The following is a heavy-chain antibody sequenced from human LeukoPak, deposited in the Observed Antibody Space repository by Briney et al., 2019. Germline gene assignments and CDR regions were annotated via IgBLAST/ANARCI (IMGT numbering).Heavy chain of an antibody. D-gene: IGHD2-15*01. V-gene: IGHV1-8*01. J-gene: IGHJ5*02. CDR1: GYTFTSYD. CDR2: MNPNSGNT. CDR3: ARKDWFDR. Sequence: GPVKVSSKASGYTFTSYDINWVRKATGQGLEWMGWMNPNSGNTGYAQKFQGRVTMTRNTSKSTAYMELSSLRSEDTAVYYCARKDWFDRWGQGTLVTVSS.